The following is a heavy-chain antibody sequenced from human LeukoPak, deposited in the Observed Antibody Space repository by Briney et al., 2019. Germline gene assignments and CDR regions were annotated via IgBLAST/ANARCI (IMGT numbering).Heavy chain of an antibody. J-gene: IGHJ2*01. Sequence: PGGSLRLSCAASGFIFSDYYMSWIRQAPGKGLEWVSYISGASDYRKYADSVKGRFTISRDNSKNTLYLQMNSLRAEDTAVYYCAKLRGYCSGGSCSDFDLWGRGTLVTVSS. CDR2: ISGASDYR. V-gene: IGHV3-11*06. CDR1: GFIFSDYY. CDR3: AKLRGYCSGGSCSDFDL. D-gene: IGHD2-15*01.